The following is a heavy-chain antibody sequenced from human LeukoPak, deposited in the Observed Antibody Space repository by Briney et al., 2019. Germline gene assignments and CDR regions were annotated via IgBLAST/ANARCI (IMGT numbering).Heavy chain of an antibody. D-gene: IGHD6-13*01. J-gene: IGHJ6*02. Sequence: SETLSLTCSVSGGSISSYYWSWIRQHPGKGLEWIGYIYYSGSTYYNPSLKSRVTISVDTSKNQFSLKLSSVTAADTAVYYCARALAAAGTGAYYYYYGMDVWGQGTTVTVSS. CDR1: GGSISSYY. CDR2: IYYSGST. V-gene: IGHV4-59*06. CDR3: ARALAAAGTGAYYYYYGMDV.